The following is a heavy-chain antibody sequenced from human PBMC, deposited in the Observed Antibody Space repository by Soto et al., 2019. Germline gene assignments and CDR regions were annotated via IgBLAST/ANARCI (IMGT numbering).Heavy chain of an antibody. Sequence: PGRLNRHPYAAAGFNFRTHGMTWVRKNTGKGLEWVSAISGRGDDTYYADSVKGRFTISRDNSKNTVNPQMNSLRAEDTAVYYCASDSSAWPNYFDSWGLGTLVTVSS. CDR2: ISGRGDDT. CDR3: ASDSSAWPNYFDS. CDR1: GFNFRTHG. V-gene: IGHV3-23*01. J-gene: IGHJ4*02. D-gene: IGHD6-19*01.